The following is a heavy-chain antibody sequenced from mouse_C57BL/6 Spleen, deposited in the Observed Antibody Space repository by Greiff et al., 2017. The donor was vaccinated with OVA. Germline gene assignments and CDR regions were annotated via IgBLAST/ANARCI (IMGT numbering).Heavy chain of an antibody. CDR1: GYAFTNYL. J-gene: IGHJ2*01. D-gene: IGHD2-12*01. CDR3: ARGVYSSFDY. Sequence: VQLQQSGAELVRPGTSVKVSCKASGYAFTNYLIEWVKQRPGQGLEWIGVINPGSGGTNYNEKFKGKATLTADKSSSTAYMQLSSLTSEDSAVYFCARGVYSSFDYWGQGTTLTVSS. V-gene: IGHV1-54*01. CDR2: INPGSGGT.